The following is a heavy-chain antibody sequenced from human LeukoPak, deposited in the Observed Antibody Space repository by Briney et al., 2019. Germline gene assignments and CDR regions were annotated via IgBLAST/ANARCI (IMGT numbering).Heavy chain of an antibody. CDR2: ISGSGEIT. CDR3: AAMTSVTTGDY. Sequence: GGSLRLSCATSGFTFTNYGMSWVRQAPGKGLEWVSLISGSGEITYYADSVKGRFTISRDNSKNTLYLQMNSLRAEDTAVYYCAAMTSVTTGDYWGQGTLVTVSS. V-gene: IGHV3-23*01. CDR1: GFTFTNYG. D-gene: IGHD4-11*01. J-gene: IGHJ4*02.